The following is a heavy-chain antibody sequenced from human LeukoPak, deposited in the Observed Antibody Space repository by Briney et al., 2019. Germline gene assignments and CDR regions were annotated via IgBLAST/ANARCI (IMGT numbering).Heavy chain of an antibody. CDR2: IHYSGGIT. CDR1: GGSISSYY. J-gene: IGHJ4*02. Sequence: PSETLSLTCTVSGGSISSYYWSWIRQPPGKGLEWIGYIHYSGGITYYNPSLKSRVTISVDTSKNQFSLSLSSVTAADTAVYYCARRDYFDSPFDYWGQGTLVTVSS. D-gene: IGHD3-22*01. CDR3: ARRDYFDSPFDY. V-gene: IGHV4-59*08.